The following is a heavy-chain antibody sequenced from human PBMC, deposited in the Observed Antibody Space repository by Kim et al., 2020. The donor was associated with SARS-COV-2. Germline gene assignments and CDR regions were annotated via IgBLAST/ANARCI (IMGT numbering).Heavy chain of an antibody. CDR1: GGSVSSGSYY. D-gene: IGHD3-16*01. Sequence: SETLSLTCTVSGGSVSSGSYYWSWIRQPPGKGLDWIGYIYYSGSTNYNPSLKSRVTISVDTSKNQFSLKLSSVTAADTAVYYCARVASGGVLGFWGQGTLVTVSS. J-gene: IGHJ4*02. CDR2: IYYSGST. CDR3: ARVASGGVLGF. V-gene: IGHV4-61*01.